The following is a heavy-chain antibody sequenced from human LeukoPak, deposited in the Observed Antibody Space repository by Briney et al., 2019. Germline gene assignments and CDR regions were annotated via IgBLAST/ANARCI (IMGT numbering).Heavy chain of an antibody. V-gene: IGHV4-30-2*01. D-gene: IGHD6-13*01. Sequence: SETLSLTCAVSGGSISSGGYSWSWIRQPPGKGLEWIGYIYHSGSTYYNPSLKSRVTISVDRSKNQFSLKLSSVTAADTAVYYCARVLAARKGDNYYYYMDVWGKGTTVTVSS. CDR3: ARVLAARKGDNYYYYMDV. CDR2: IYHSGST. J-gene: IGHJ6*03. CDR1: GGSISSGGYS.